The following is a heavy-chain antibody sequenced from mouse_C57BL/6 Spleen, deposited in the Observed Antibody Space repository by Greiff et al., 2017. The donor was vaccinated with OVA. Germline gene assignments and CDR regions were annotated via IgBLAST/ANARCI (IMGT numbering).Heavy chain of an antibody. V-gene: IGHV1-69*01. J-gene: IGHJ2*01. D-gene: IGHD2-4*01. CDR2: IDPSDSYT. Sequence: QVQLQQPGAELVMPGASVKLSCKASGYTFTSYWMHWVKQRPGQGLEWIGEIDPSDSYTNYNHKFKGKSTLTVDKSSSTAYMQLSSLTSEDSAVYYCARWGLRPDYWGQGTTLTVSS. CDR1: GYTFTSYW. CDR3: ARWGLRPDY.